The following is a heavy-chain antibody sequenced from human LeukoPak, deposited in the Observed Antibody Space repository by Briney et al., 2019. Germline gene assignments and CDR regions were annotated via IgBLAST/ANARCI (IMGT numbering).Heavy chain of an antibody. J-gene: IGHJ4*02. Sequence: PGRSLRLSCAASGFTFSSYAMHWVRQAPGKGLEWVAVISYDGSNKYYADSVKGRFTISRDNSKNTLYLQMNSLRAEDTAVYYCARDPPPVSSGWYYGDYWGQGTLVTVSS. CDR3: ARDPPPVSSGWYYGDY. D-gene: IGHD6-19*01. V-gene: IGHV3-30-3*01. CDR2: ISYDGSNK. CDR1: GFTFSSYA.